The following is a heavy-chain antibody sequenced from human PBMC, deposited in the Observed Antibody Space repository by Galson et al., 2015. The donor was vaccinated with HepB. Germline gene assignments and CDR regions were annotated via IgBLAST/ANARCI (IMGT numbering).Heavy chain of an antibody. V-gene: IGHV3-11*06. D-gene: IGHD3-22*01. CDR2: ITRISSYT. CDR1: GFTFTDYY. CDR3: SRSPRPTYYYDSSYFDF. J-gene: IGHJ4*03. Sequence: SLRLSCAASGFTFTDYYMSWIRQAPGKGLEWVSYITRISSYTNYADSVKVRFTISRDNAKNSLYLQMNSLRAEDTAVYYFSRSPRPTYYYDSSYFDFWGQGTLVTVSS.